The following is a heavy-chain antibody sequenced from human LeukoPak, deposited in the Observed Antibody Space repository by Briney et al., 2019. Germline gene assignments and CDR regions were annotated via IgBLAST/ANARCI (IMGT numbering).Heavy chain of an antibody. CDR2: IKQDGSKK. J-gene: IGHJ4*02. V-gene: IGHV3-7*03. CDR1: GFTLSSYW. D-gene: IGHD3-22*01. CDR3: ATPLDYYDSSGYHQGGD. Sequence: GGSLRLSCAASGFTLSSYWMTWVRQAPGKGLEWVANIKQDGSKKDYVDSVKGRFTISRDNAKNSLYLQMNSLRAEDTAVYYCATPLDYYDSSGYHQGGDWGQGTLVTVSS.